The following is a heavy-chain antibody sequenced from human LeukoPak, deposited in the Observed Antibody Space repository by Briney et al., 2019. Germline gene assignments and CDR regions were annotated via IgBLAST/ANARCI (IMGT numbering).Heavy chain of an antibody. V-gene: IGHV4-39*01. CDR1: GGSISSSSYY. D-gene: IGHD4-17*01. J-gene: IGHJ4*02. CDR3: ARAPTVTFFDY. Sequence: SETLSLTCTVSGGSISSSSYYWGWIRQPPGKGLEWIGSIYYSGSTYYNPSLKSRVTISVDTSKNQFSLKLSSVTAADTAVYYCARAPTVTFFDYWGQGTLVTVSS. CDR2: IYYSGST.